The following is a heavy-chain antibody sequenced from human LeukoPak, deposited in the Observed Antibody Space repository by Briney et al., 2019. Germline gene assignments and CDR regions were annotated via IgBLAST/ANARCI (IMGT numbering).Heavy chain of an antibody. J-gene: IGHJ4*02. Sequence: GASVKVSCKASGGTFSSYAISWVRQAPGQGLEWMGRIIPILGIANYAQKFQGRVTITADKSTSTVYMELSSLRSEDTAVYYCARAYCSSTSCYFDYWGQGTLVTVSS. V-gene: IGHV1-69*04. CDR2: IIPILGIA. CDR1: GGTFSSYA. D-gene: IGHD2-2*01. CDR3: ARAYCSSTSCYFDY.